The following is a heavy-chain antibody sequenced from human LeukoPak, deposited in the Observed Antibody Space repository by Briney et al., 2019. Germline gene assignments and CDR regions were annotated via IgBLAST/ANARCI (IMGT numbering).Heavy chain of an antibody. CDR2: IIPIFGTA. V-gene: IGHV1-69*05. CDR3: ARGAFPVLRYFDWLLRANYYYYYMDV. CDR1: GGTFSSYA. Sequence: GSSVKVSCKASGGTFSSYAISWVRQAPGQGLEWMGGIIPIFGTANYAQKFQGRVTITTDESTSTAYMELSSLRSEDTAVYYCARGAFPVLRYFDWLLRANYYYYYMDVWGKGTTVTVSS. D-gene: IGHD3-9*01. J-gene: IGHJ6*03.